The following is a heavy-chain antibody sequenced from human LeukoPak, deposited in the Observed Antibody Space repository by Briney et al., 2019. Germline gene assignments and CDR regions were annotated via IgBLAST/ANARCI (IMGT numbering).Heavy chain of an antibody. D-gene: IGHD5-24*01. J-gene: IGHJ4*02. Sequence: SVRASCMSSGYTFTAYYMHWVRQAPGEGLEWMVWINPNSGGTNYAQKFQGRVTMTRDTSISTAYMELSRLRSDDTAVYYCARDRRWPDYWGQGTLVTVSS. CDR2: INPNSGGT. CDR3: ARDRRWPDY. CDR1: GYTFTAYY. V-gene: IGHV1-2*02.